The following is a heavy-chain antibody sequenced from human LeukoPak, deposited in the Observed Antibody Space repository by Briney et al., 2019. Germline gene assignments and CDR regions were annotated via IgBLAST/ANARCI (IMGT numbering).Heavy chain of an antibody. Sequence: PGGSLRLSCAASGFTFSSYWMSWVRQAPGKGLEWVANIEQDGSEKYYVDSVKGRFTISRDNAKNSLYLQMNSLRAEDTAVYYCAKGYSGYCTINNCYPPDDWGQGTLVTVSS. J-gene: IGHJ4*02. CDR1: GFTFSSYW. CDR3: AKGYSGYCTINNCYPPDD. V-gene: IGHV3-7*01. D-gene: IGHD2-2*01. CDR2: IEQDGSEK.